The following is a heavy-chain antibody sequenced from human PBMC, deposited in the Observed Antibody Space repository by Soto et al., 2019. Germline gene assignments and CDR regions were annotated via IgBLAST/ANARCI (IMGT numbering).Heavy chain of an antibody. V-gene: IGHV1-18*01. J-gene: IGHJ4*02. D-gene: IGHD4-17*01. Sequence: HVHQVQSGAEVKKPGASVQVTCKASGYTFTTYGISWVRQAPGQGLEWMGWISGYNGNTKYAQKFQGRVTMTTDTSTSTVYMELRSLRSDDTAVYYCARGDYGGGADHWGQGTLVTVSS. CDR1: GYTFTTYG. CDR2: ISGYNGNT. CDR3: ARGDYGGGADH.